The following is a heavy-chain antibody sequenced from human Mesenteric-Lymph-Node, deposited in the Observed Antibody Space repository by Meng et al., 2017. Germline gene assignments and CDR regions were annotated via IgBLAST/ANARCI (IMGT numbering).Heavy chain of an antibody. J-gene: IGHJ4*02. CDR1: GGSFSGYY. CDR3: ARGPTTYFDY. Sequence: QVHVQQWGAGLLKPSGTLSLPCAVYGGSFSGYYWSWIRQPPGKGLEWIGEINHSGSTNYNPSLKSRVTISVDTSKNQFSLKLSSVTAADTAVYYCARGPTTYFDYWGQGTLVPSPQ. D-gene: IGHD4-17*01. V-gene: IGHV4-34*01. CDR2: INHSGST.